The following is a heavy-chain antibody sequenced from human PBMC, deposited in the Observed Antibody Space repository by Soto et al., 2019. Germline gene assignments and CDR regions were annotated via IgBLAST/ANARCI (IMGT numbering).Heavy chain of an antibody. V-gene: IGHV4-39*01. Sequence: SETLSLTCTVSGGSIRSSSYYWGWIRQPPGKGLEWIGSIYYSGSTYYNPSLKSRVTISVDTSKNQFSLKLSSVTAADTAVYYCARLNYDILTGYKVLYYYGMYVWGQGTTVTVSS. CDR2: IYYSGST. CDR1: GGSIRSSSYY. D-gene: IGHD3-9*01. CDR3: ARLNYDILTGYKVLYYYGMYV. J-gene: IGHJ6*02.